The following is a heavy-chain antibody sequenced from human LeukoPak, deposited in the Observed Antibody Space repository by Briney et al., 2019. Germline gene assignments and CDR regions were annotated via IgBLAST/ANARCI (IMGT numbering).Heavy chain of an antibody. Sequence: KASETLSLTCTVSGASITSDYWSWIRQPPGRGLEWIGHFYTSGNTNYNASLQSRVTISVDTSNNQFSLKLTSVTVADTAVYFCARHTYGEGLHYWGRGTLVTVSS. CDR2: FYTSGNT. CDR1: GASITSDY. D-gene: IGHD2-21*01. J-gene: IGHJ4*02. V-gene: IGHV4-4*09. CDR3: ARHTYGEGLHY.